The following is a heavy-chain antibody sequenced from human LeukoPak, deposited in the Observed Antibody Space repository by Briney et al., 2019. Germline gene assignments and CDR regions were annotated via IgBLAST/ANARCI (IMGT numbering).Heavy chain of an antibody. CDR1: GFTFSKFA. V-gene: IGHV3-30*04. D-gene: IGHD6-19*01. Sequence: PGGSLRLSCAATGFTFSKFAMHWVRQAPGKGLEWVAVVSYDGSYKYYADSVKGRFTISRDNSKNTLYLQMNSLRAEDTAVYYCAKAKGIAVHSDYWGQGTLVTVSS. CDR2: VSYDGSYK. J-gene: IGHJ4*02. CDR3: AKAKGIAVHSDY.